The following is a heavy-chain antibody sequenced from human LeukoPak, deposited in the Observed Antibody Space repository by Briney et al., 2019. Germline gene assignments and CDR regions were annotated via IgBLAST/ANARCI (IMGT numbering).Heavy chain of an antibody. V-gene: IGHV3-49*03. J-gene: IGHJ5*02. CDR1: GFTFSSYA. D-gene: IGHD2-2*02. Sequence: PGGSLRLSCAASGFTFSSYAMSWFRQAPGKGLEWVGFIRSKAYGGTREYAASVKGRFTISRDDSKSIAYLQMNSLKTEDTAVYYCTRQYCSSTSCYINWFDPWGQGTLVTVSS. CDR3: TRQYCSSTSCYINWFDP. CDR2: IRSKAYGGTR.